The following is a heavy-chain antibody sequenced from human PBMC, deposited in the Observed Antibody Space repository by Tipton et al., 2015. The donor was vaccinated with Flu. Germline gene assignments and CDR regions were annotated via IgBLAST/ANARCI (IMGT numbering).Heavy chain of an antibody. CDR1: GFAFSDYW. CDR3: ARDGPAYYDSCSYWESAGLDD. CDR2: INRDGSEQ. J-gene: IGHJ4*02. D-gene: IGHD3-22*01. V-gene: IGHV3-7*03. Sequence: SLRLSCAASGFAFSDYWVTWVRQVPGKGLEWVANINRDGSEQNYVGSVRGRLTISRDNAKNSLYLQMKSLRAQDTAIYYCARDGPAYYDSCSYWESAGLDDWGQGTLVTVSS.